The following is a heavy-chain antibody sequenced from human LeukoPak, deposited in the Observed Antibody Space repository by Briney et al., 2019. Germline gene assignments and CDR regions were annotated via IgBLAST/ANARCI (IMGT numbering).Heavy chain of an antibody. CDR2: IYYSGST. J-gene: IGHJ4*02. D-gene: IGHD2-2*01. V-gene: IGHV4-59*08. CDR3: ARGILVTVYAAFDY. CDR1: GGSISSYY. Sequence: PSETLSLTCTVSGGSISSYYWSCIRQPPGKGLEWIGYIYYSGSTNYNPSLKSRVTISVDTSKNQFSLKLSSVTAADTAVYYCARGILVTVYAAFDYWGQGTLVTVSS.